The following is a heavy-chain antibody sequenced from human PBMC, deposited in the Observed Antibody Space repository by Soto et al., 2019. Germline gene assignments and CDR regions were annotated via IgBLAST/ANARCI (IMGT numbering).Heavy chain of an antibody. D-gene: IGHD1-1*01. CDR1: GFTISGKKY. V-gene: IGHV3-53*01. J-gene: IGHJ3*01. Sequence: DVQLVESGGGLIQPGESLRLSCAASGFTISGKKYVAWVRQARGKGLEWLSALYDLDGSFYAASVKGRFTTSSDSSKTTVYLRMNDLRPDDTAVYYCATWHEREHAYDVWGQGTTVTVSS. CDR2: LYDLDGS. CDR3: ATWHEREHAYDV.